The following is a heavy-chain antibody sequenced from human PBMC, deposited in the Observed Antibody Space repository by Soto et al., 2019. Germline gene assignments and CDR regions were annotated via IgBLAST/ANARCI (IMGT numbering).Heavy chain of an antibody. D-gene: IGHD2-15*01. CDR2: IWYDGSNK. CDR3: ARGPVVVTATHWFDP. Sequence: PGGSLRLSCAASGFTFSSYAMHWVRQAPGKGLEWVAVIWYDGSNKYYADSVKGRFTISRDNSKNTLYLQMNSLRAEDTAVYYCARGPVVVTATHWFDPWGQGTLVTVSS. V-gene: IGHV3-33*01. J-gene: IGHJ5*02. CDR1: GFTFSSYA.